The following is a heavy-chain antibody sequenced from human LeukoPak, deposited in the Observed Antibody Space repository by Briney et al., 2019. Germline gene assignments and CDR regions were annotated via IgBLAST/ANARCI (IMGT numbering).Heavy chain of an antibody. CDR1: GGSISSSSYY. D-gene: IGHD1-1*01. CDR3: ARHTVPSGTRFDY. Sequence: SETLSLTCTVSGGSISSSSYYWGWIRQPPGKGLEWLGSIYYSGNTYYNPSLKSRVTISVDTSKNQFSLKLSSVTAADTAVYYCARHTVPSGTRFDYWGQGTLVTVSS. V-gene: IGHV4-39*01. J-gene: IGHJ4*02. CDR2: IYYSGNT.